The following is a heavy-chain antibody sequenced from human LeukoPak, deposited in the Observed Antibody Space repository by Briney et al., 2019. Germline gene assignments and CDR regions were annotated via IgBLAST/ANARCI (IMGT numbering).Heavy chain of an antibody. CDR3: ARARGYSYGYHGDY. CDR2: ISAYNGHT. V-gene: IGHV1-18*01. D-gene: IGHD5-18*01. CDR1: GYTFNTCG. J-gene: IGHJ4*02. Sequence: ASVKVSCKTSGYTFNTCGLSWVRQAPGQGLEWLGWISAYNGHTDYAQKLQGRVTMTTDTSTTTGYMELRSLRSDDTAVYYCARARGYSYGYHGDYWGQGTLVTVSS.